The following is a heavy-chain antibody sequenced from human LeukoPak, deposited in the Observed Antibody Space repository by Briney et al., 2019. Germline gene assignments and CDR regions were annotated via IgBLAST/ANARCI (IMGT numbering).Heavy chain of an antibody. CDR2: ISSSGSTI. J-gene: IGHJ6*02. CDR3: ARGGTRGIAADTAVVYYYGMDV. V-gene: IGHV3-11*04. D-gene: IGHD6-13*01. Sequence: GGSLRLSCAASGFTFSDYYMSWIRQAPGKGLEWVSYISSSGSTIYYADSVKGRFAISRDNAKNSLYLQMNSLRAEDTAVYYCARGGTRGIAADTAVVYYYGMDVWGQGTTVTVSS. CDR1: GFTFSDYY.